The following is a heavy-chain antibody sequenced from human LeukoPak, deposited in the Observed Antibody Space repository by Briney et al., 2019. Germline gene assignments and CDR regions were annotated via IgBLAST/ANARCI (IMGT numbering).Heavy chain of an antibody. D-gene: IGHD2-2*01. CDR3: ARAPLDQYYYYYYMDV. CDR1: GYSISSSYY. J-gene: IGHJ6*03. V-gene: IGHV4-61*01. Sequence: PSETLSLTCTVSGYSISSSYYWSWIRQPPGKGLEWIGYIYYSGSTNYNPSLKSRVTISVDTSKNQFSLKLSSVTAADTAVYYCARAPLDQYYYYYYMDVWGKGTTVTISS. CDR2: IYYSGST.